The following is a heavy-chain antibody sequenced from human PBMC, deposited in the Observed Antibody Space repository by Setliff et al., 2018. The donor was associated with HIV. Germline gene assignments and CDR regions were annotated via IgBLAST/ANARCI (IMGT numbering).Heavy chain of an antibody. CDR3: TTAGQGTLDFDY. Sequence: PGGSLRLSCAASGFFFKNAWMSWVRQAPGKGLEWIGRIKSEADGGTEESAAFLKGRFTISRDDSKNTLFLQMNSLKVEDTGVYFCTTAGQGTLDFDYWGQGTLVTVSS. V-gene: IGHV3-15*01. D-gene: IGHD1-1*01. CDR2: IKSEADGGTE. J-gene: IGHJ4*02. CDR1: GFFFKNAW.